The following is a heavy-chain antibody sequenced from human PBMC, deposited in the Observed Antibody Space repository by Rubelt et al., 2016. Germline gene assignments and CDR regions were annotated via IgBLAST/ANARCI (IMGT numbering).Heavy chain of an antibody. D-gene: IGHD6-13*01. J-gene: IGHJ6*02. CDR1: GGSFSGYY. CDR2: IYYSGST. V-gene: IGHV4-59*12. Sequence: QVQLQESGPGLLKPSETLSLTCAVYGGSFSGYYWSWIRQPPGKGLEWIGYIYYSGSTNYNPSLKSRVTISVDTSKNQFSLKLSSVTAADTAVYYCARGVAAAGSSYYYGMDVWGQGTTVTVSS. CDR3: ARGVAAAGSSYYYGMDV.